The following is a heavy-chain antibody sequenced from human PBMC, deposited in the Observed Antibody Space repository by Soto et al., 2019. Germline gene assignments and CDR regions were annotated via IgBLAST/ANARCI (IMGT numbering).Heavy chain of an antibody. CDR1: GFTFSSYA. V-gene: IGHV3-23*01. CDR2: ISGSGGST. CDR3: AKDTRLYYDSSEFDY. Sequence: EVQLLESGGGLVQPGGSLRLSCAASGFTFSSYAMSWVRQAPGKGLEWVSAISGSGGSTYYADSVKGRFTISRDSSKNTLYLQMNSLRAEDTAVYYCAKDTRLYYDSSEFDYWGQGTLVTVSS. D-gene: IGHD3-22*01. J-gene: IGHJ4*02.